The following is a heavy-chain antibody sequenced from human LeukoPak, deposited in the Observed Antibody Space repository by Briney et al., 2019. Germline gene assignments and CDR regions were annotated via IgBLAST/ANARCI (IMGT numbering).Heavy chain of an antibody. J-gene: IGHJ3*02. CDR1: GGSISSYY. V-gene: IGHV4-59*01. Sequence: SETLSLTCTVSGGSISSYYWSWIRQPPGKGLEWIGYIYYSGSTNYNPSLKSRVTISVDTSKNQFSLKLSSVTAADTAVYYCARISYYYDSSGYENDAFDIWGQGTMVTVSS. CDR3: ARISYYYDSSGYENDAFDI. D-gene: IGHD3-22*01. CDR2: IYYSGST.